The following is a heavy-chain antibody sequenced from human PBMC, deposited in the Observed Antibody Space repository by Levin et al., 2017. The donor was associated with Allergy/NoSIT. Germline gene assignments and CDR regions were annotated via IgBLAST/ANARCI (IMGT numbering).Heavy chain of an antibody. CDR1: GYTFTDYY. D-gene: IGHD4-17*01. CDR3: ARNDYGDYGQNFDY. J-gene: IGHJ4*02. CDR2: VNCNSGDT. V-gene: IGHV1-2*02. Sequence: RVASVKVSCKAAGYTFTDYYMHWVRQAPGQGLEWMGWVNCNSGDTHYAQKFQGRVTMTRDTSITTPYIELSSLRSDDTALYYCARNDYGDYGQNFDYWGQGTLVTVSS.